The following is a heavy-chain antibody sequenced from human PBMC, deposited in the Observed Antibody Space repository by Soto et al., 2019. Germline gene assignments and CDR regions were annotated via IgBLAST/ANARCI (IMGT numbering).Heavy chain of an antibody. V-gene: IGHV3-7*03. D-gene: IGHD3-22*01. CDR1: GFTFSSYW. Sequence: PGGSLRLSCAASGFTFSSYWMSWVRQAPGKGLEWVANIKQDGSEKYYVDSVKGRFTISRDNAKNSLYLQMNSLRAEDTAVYYCAADYYDSNGYYESSDYWGQGTLVTVSS. J-gene: IGHJ4*02. CDR3: AADYYDSNGYYESSDY. CDR2: IKQDGSEK.